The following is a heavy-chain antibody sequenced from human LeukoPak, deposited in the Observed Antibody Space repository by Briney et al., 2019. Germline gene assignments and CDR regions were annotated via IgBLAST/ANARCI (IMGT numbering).Heavy chain of an antibody. Sequence: SETLSLTCTVSGGSISSYYWSWIRQPPGKGLEWIGYIYYSGSTNYNPSLESRVTISVDTSKNQFSLKLSSVTAADTAVYYCARMVVRYFDLWGRGTLVTVSS. V-gene: IGHV4-59*01. CDR3: ARMVVRYFDL. D-gene: IGHD2-8*01. J-gene: IGHJ2*01. CDR2: IYYSGST. CDR1: GGSISSYY.